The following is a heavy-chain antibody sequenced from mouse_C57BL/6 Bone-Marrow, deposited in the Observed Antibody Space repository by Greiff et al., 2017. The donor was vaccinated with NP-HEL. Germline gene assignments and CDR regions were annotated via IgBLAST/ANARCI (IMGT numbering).Heavy chain of an antibody. Sequence: VHVKQSGAELVKPGASVKLSCTASGFNIKDYYMHWVKQRTEQGLEWIGRIDPEDGETKYAPKFQGKATITADTSSNTAYLQLSSLTSEDTAVYYCARSTTVDWYFDVWGTGTTVTVSS. CDR3: ARSTTVDWYFDV. V-gene: IGHV14-2*01. D-gene: IGHD1-1*01. J-gene: IGHJ1*03. CDR1: GFNIKDYY. CDR2: IDPEDGET.